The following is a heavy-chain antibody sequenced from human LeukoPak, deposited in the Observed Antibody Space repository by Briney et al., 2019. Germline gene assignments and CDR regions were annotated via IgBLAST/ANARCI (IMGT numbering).Heavy chain of an antibody. CDR1: GFTFSSYT. CDR2: IDSSGTKT. D-gene: IGHD2-15*01. J-gene: IGHJ4*02. Sequence: GGSLRLSCAASGFTFSSYTMSWVRQAPGKGLAWVSGIDSSGTKTTYADSVKGRFTISRDNPRNTLYLQMNSLRAEDTAVYYCAKDLAEETDYWGQGTLVTVSS. V-gene: IGHV3-23*01. CDR3: AKDLAEETDY.